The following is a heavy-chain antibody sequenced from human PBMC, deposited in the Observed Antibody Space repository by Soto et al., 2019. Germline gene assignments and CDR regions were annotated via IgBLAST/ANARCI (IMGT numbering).Heavy chain of an antibody. CDR1: GGSISSSSYY. D-gene: IGHD3-16*01. J-gene: IGHJ4*02. V-gene: IGHV4-39*01. CDR2: IYYSGRT. CDR3: ARRWVTPHEDGCIYHHFDY. Sequence: QLQLQESGPGLVKPSETLSLTCTVSGGSISSSSYYWGWIRQPPGKGLEWIGSIYYSGRTYYNPSFKRRLAICVDTSKNQFALKLRSVTAADTAVYYCARRWVTPHEDGCIYHHFDYWGQGTLVTVSS.